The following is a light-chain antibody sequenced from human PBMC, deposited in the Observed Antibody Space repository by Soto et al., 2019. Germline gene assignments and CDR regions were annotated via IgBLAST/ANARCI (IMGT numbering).Light chain of an antibody. CDR3: HHYGTSPPT. V-gene: IGKV3-20*01. J-gene: IGKJ2*01. CDR2: GVY. CDR1: QSLSSDS. Sequence: IVLTQSPGTLSLAPGKGANLSCSASQSLSSDSLAWYRQKLGQAPRLLIYGVYKRATGLPDRFSGGGSGTDFPLSIRKLEPQDSAVYYCHHYGTSPPTFGQGTMLQI.